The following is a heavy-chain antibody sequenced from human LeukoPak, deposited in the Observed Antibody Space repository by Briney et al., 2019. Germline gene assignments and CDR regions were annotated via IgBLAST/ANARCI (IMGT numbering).Heavy chain of an antibody. Sequence: KPSETLSLTCTVSGGSISSSSYYWGWIRQPPGKGLEWIVSIYYSGSTYYNPSLKSRVTISVDTSKNQFSLKLSSVTAADTAVYYCARGFLSSGLLSAYAFDIWGQGTMVTVSS. CDR1: GGSISSSSYY. J-gene: IGHJ3*02. CDR3: ARGFLSSGLLSAYAFDI. CDR2: IYYSGST. V-gene: IGHV4-39*07. D-gene: IGHD3-22*01.